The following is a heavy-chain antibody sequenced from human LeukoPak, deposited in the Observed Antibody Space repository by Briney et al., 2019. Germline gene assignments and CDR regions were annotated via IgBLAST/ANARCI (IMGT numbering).Heavy chain of an antibody. V-gene: IGHV1-46*01. CDR1: GYTFTSNY. CDR3: ARDQEGFDY. J-gene: IGHJ4*02. Sequence: ASVKVSFTASGYTFTSNYIHWVRQAPGQGLEWMGMIYPRDGSTSYAQKFQGRVTVTRDTSTSTVHMELSGLRSEDTAVYYCARDQEGFDYWGQGTLVTVSS. CDR2: IYPRDGST.